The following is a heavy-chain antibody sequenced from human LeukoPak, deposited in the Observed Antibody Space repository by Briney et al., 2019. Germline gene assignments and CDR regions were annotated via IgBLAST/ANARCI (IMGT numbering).Heavy chain of an antibody. V-gene: IGHV3-74*01. Sequence: GGSLRLSCAASGFTFSSYWMHWVRQAPGKGLVWVSRINSDGGSRSYADSVKGRFTISRDKAKNTLYLQMNSLRAEDTAVYYCARGRGEGRGISMVRGVRAPSYNWFDPWGHGTLVTVSS. CDR1: GFTFSSYW. D-gene: IGHD3-10*01. CDR2: INSDGGSR. CDR3: ARGRGEGRGISMVRGVRAPSYNWFDP. J-gene: IGHJ5*02.